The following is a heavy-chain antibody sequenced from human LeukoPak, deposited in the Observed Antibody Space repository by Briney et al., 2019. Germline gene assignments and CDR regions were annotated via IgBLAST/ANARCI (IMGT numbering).Heavy chain of an antibody. CDR1: GGSISSYY. CDR2: TYYSGST. Sequence: SETLSLTCTVSGGSISSYYWSWIRQPPGKGLEWIGYTYYSGSTNYNPSLKSRVTISVDTSKNQFSLKLSSVAAADTAVYYCARDYGADYWGQGTLVTVSS. CDR3: ARDYGADY. V-gene: IGHV4-59*01. J-gene: IGHJ4*02. D-gene: IGHD4-17*01.